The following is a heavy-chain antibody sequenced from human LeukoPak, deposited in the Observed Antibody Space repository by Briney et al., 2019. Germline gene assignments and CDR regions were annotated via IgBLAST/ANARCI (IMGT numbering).Heavy chain of an antibody. D-gene: IGHD2-2*01. J-gene: IGHJ4*02. Sequence: GRSLRLSCAASGFTFSSYAMHWVRQAPGKGLEWVAFIRYDGSNKYYADSVKGRFTISRDNSKNTLYLQMNSLRAEDTAVYYCAIKGCSSTSCYDPYYFDYWGQGTLVTVSS. CDR2: IRYDGSNK. CDR3: AIKGCSSTSCYDPYYFDY. CDR1: GFTFSSYA. V-gene: IGHV3-30*14.